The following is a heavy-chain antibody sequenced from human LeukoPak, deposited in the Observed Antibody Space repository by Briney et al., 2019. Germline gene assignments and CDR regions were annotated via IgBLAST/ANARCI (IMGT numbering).Heavy chain of an antibody. D-gene: IGHD6-6*01. CDR3: ARGGPYSSSSLYYYYYMDV. Sequence: GGSLRLSCAASGFTFSSYWMSWVRQAPGKGLEWVANIKQDGSEKYYVDSVKGRFTISRDNAKNSLYLQMNSLRAEDTAVYYCARGGPYSSSSLYYYYYMDVWGKGTTVTVSS. J-gene: IGHJ6*03. CDR2: IKQDGSEK. CDR1: GFTFSSYW. V-gene: IGHV3-7*01.